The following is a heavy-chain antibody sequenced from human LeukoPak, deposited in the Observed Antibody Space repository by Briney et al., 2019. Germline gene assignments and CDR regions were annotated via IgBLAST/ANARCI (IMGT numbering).Heavy chain of an antibody. CDR1: GGSFSGYY. V-gene: IGHV4-34*01. CDR3: ARTGVSEAGSNWFDP. D-gene: IGHD6-13*01. Sequence: SETLSLTXAVYGGSFSGYYWSWIRQPPGKGLEWIGEINHSGSTNYNPSLKSRVTISVDTSKNQFSLKLSSVTAADTAVYYCARTGVSEAGSNWFDPWGQGTLVTVSS. J-gene: IGHJ5*02. CDR2: INHSGST.